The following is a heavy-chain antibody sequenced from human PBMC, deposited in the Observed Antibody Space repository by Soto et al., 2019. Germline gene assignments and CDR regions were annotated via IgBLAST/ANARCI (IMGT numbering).Heavy chain of an antibody. Sequence: QVHLVESGGGVVQPGRSLRLSCAASGFSFSFSGMHWVRQAPGKGLEWVAGLWYDGSSESYADSVKGRFTISRHNSKNTLHLQMDSLRVEDTAMYYCARGLAKVAGGAFDIWGQGTMVIVSS. D-gene: IGHD3-16*01. CDR2: LWYDGSSE. CDR3: ARGLAKVAGGAFDI. J-gene: IGHJ3*02. CDR1: GFSFSFSG. V-gene: IGHV3-33*01.